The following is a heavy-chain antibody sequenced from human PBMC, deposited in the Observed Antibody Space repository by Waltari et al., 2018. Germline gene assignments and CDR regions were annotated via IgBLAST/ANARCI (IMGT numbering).Heavy chain of an antibody. J-gene: IGHJ4*02. Sequence: QVQLQESGPGLVKPSQTLSLTCTVSGGSISSGSYYWSWIRQPAGKGLEWIGYIYTSGSTNYNPSLKIRVTILVDTSKNQFSLKLSSVTAADTAVYYCARVSGYDSSTNVDYWGQGTLVTVSS. CDR1: GGSISSGSYY. CDR2: IYTSGST. D-gene: IGHD5-12*01. V-gene: IGHV4-61*09. CDR3: ARVSGYDSSTNVDY.